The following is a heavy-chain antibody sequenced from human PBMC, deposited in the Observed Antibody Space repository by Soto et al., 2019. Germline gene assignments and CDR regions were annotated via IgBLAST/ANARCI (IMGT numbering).Heavy chain of an antibody. V-gene: IGHV3-53*01. CDR3: APRGGGGGY. J-gene: IGHJ4*02. Sequence: VQLVESGGGLIQPGGSLRLSCAVSGFTVSNNYMSWVRQAPGKGLEGVSVIYSGGYTAYGDSVKGRFTISRDNSKTNLSLKKNSRSAEDRAVFYCAPRGGGGGYWGQGTLVTVSS. CDR1: GFTVSNNY. D-gene: IGHD3-10*01. CDR2: IYSGGYT.